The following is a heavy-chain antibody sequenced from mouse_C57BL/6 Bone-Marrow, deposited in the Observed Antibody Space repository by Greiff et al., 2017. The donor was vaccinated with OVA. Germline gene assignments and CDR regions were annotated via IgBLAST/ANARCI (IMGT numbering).Heavy chain of an antibody. J-gene: IGHJ4*01. CDR3: TTHDGYFYYAMDY. CDR1: GFNIKDDY. CDR2: IDPANGDT. D-gene: IGHD2-3*01. V-gene: IGHV14-4*01. Sequence: VQLKESGAELVRPGASVKLSCTASGFNIKDDYMHWVKQRPEQGLEWIGWIDPANGDTEYASKFQGKATITADTSSNTAYLQLSSLTSEDTAVYYCTTHDGYFYYAMDYWGQGTSLTVSS.